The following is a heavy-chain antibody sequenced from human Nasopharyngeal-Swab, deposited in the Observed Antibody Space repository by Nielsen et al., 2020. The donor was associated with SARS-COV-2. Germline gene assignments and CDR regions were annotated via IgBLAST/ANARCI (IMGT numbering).Heavy chain of an antibody. J-gene: IGHJ6*02. CDR3: ARDLRSFDWTNYYYGMDV. CDR1: GYTFTSYG. D-gene: IGHD3-9*01. Sequence: ASVKVSCKASGYTFTSYGISWVRQAPGQGLEWMGWINTNTGNPTYAQGFTGRFVFSLDTSVSTAYLQISSLKAEDTAVYYCARDLRSFDWTNYYYGMDVWGQGTTVTVSS. V-gene: IGHV7-4-1*02. CDR2: INTNTGNP.